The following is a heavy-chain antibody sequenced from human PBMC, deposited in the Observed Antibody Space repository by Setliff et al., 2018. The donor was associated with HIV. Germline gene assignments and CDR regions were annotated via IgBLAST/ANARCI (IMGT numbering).Heavy chain of an antibody. V-gene: IGHV1-18*01. CDR1: GGTFSSYA. Sequence: ASVKVSCKASGGTFSSYAISWVRQAPGQRLEWMGWINVGNGKTKYSQKLQGRVTITSDTSTTTAYMELRSLKSDDTAVYYCARSPPAKHHFDYWGQGTPVTVSS. CDR3: ARSPPAKHHFDY. CDR2: INVGNGKT. J-gene: IGHJ4*02.